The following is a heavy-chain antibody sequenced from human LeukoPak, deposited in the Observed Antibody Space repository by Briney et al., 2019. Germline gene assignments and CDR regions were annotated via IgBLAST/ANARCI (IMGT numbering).Heavy chain of an antibody. V-gene: IGHV3-23*01. CDR3: AKGTETYYFGS. CDR1: GFTFSSYS. J-gene: IGHJ4*02. Sequence: GGSLRLSCAASGFTFSSYSMTWVRQAPGKGLEWVSTINFRGENTYYADSVKGRFTVARDNSKNTLYLEMNSLRAEDTAIYYCAKGTETYYFGSWGQGTLVTVSS. CDR2: INFRGENT.